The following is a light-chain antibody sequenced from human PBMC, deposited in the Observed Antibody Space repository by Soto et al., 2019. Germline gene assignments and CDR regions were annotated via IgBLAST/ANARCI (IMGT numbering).Light chain of an antibody. J-gene: IGKJ2*01. CDR2: DAS. CDR1: QSLSTF. V-gene: IGKV3-11*01. Sequence: EIELTQSPATLSLSPGERATLSCRASQSLSTFLAWYQQKPGQAPRLLIYDASNRATGIPARFSGSGSGTDFPLTISSLEPEDFAVYYCQRRSDWPPKYTFGQGTRLDIK. CDR3: QRRSDWPPKYT.